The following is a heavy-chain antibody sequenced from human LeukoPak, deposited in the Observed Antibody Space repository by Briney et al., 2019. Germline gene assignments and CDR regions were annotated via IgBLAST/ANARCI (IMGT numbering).Heavy chain of an antibody. Sequence: PSETLSLTCTVSGGSISGSSYYWGWIRQPPGKGLEWIGSIYYSGSTYYNPSLKSRVTISVDTSKNQFSLKLSSVTAADTAVYYCARRAEGYYGSGSYSFDYWGQGTLVTVSS. J-gene: IGHJ4*02. CDR3: ARRAEGYYGSGSYSFDY. CDR2: IYYSGST. CDR1: GGSISGSSYY. D-gene: IGHD3-10*01. V-gene: IGHV4-39*01.